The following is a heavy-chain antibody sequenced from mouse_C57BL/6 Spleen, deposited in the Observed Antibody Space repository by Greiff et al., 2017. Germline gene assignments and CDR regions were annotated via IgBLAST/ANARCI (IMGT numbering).Heavy chain of an antibody. CDR1: GYAFSSYW. D-gene: IGHD3-2*02. V-gene: IGHV1-80*01. Sequence: QVQLKQSGAELVKPGASVKISCKASGYAFSSYWMNWVKQRPGKGLEWIGQIYPGDGDTNYTGKFKGKATLTADKSSSTAYMQLSSLTSEDSAVYFCAKDSSGYWAMDYWGQGTSVTVSS. CDR2: IYPGDGDT. J-gene: IGHJ4*01. CDR3: AKDSSGYWAMDY.